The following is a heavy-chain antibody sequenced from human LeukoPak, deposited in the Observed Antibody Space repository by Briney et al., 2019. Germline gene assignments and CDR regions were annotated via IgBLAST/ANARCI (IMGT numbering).Heavy chain of an antibody. V-gene: IGHV3-20*04. J-gene: IGHJ5*02. CDR2: INLNGGNT. Sequence: PGGSLRLSCAASGFTFGDYGMSWVRQAPGKGLEGVSSINLNGGNTNYGDSVKGGFTISRDNAKNSLYLQMNSLRAEDTALYYCARGEMWFVHWGQGTLVTVSS. CDR1: GFTFGDYG. CDR3: ARGEMWFVH.